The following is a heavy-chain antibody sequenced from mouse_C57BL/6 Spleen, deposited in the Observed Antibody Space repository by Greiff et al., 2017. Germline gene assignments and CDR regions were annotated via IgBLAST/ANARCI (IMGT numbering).Heavy chain of an antibody. D-gene: IGHD3-2*02. CDR3: ARWGQLRLRGYFDY. Sequence: QVQLQQSGAELARPGASVKLSCKASGYTFTSYGISWVKQRTGQGLEWIGEIYPRSGNTYYNEKFKGKATLTADKSSSTAYMELRSLTSEDSAVYFGARWGQLRLRGYFDYWGQGTTLTVSS. CDR2: IYPRSGNT. V-gene: IGHV1-81*01. CDR1: GYTFTSYG. J-gene: IGHJ2*01.